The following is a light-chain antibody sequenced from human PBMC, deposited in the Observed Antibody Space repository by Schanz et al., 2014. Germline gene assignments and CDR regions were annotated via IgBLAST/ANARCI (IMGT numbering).Light chain of an antibody. Sequence: QSALTQPPSASGSPGQSVTISCTGTSSDVGGHNYVSWHQQHPGKAPKLMIYEVSKRPSGVPDRFSGSKSGTSASLAITGLQAEDEADYYCQSYDNSLNWVFGGGTKLTVL. CDR2: EVS. J-gene: IGLJ3*02. V-gene: IGLV2-8*01. CDR1: SSDVGGHNY. CDR3: QSYDNSLNWV.